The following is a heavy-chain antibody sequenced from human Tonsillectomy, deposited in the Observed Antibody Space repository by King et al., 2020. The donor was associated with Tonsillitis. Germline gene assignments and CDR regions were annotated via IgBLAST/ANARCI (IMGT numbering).Heavy chain of an antibody. V-gene: IGHV1-18*04. CDR2: VSGYNGNT. D-gene: IGHD6-19*01. CDR3: ARDTGIAVPGYFDY. Sequence: VQLVESGAEVKKPGASVKVSCKASGYTFTSYGVNWVRQAPGQGLEWMGWVSGYNGNTNYAQKLQGRVTMTTDTSTSTAYMELRSLRSDDTAVYYCARDTGIAVPGYFDYLGQGTLVTVSS. CDR1: GYTFTSYG. J-gene: IGHJ4*02.